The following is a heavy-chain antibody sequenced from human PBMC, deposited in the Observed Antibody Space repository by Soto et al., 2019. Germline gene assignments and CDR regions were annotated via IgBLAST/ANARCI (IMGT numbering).Heavy chain of an antibody. Sequence: EVQLVESGGGLVKPGGSLRLSCAASGFTFSNAWMSWVRQAPGKGLEWVGRIKSKTDGGTTDYAAPVKGRFTISRDDSKNTLYLQMNSLKTEDTAVYYCTTAGTPYYDFWSGYTKYAFDIWGQGTMVTVSS. J-gene: IGHJ3*02. CDR3: TTAGTPYYDFWSGYTKYAFDI. CDR1: GFTFSNAW. CDR2: IKSKTDGGTT. D-gene: IGHD3-3*01. V-gene: IGHV3-15*01.